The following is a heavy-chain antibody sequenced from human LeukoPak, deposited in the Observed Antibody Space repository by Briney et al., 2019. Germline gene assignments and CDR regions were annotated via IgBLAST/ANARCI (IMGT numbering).Heavy chain of an antibody. CDR1: GFTFSTYT. CDR2: ISSSISYI. CDR3: ERGPSPVPGLAQYFDY. J-gene: IGHJ4*02. V-gene: IGHV3-21*01. Sequence: GGSLRLSCAASGFTFSTYTMNWVRQAPGKGLEWVLSISSSISYIYYADSVKGRFTISRDNAKNSLYLQMNSLRAEDTAVYYCERGPSPVPGLAQYFDYWGQGTLVTVSS. D-gene: IGHD6-19*01.